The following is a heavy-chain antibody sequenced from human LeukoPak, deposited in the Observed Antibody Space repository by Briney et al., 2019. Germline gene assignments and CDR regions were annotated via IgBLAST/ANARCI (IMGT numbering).Heavy chain of an antibody. CDR1: GGTFSSYA. V-gene: IGHV1-69*13. J-gene: IGHJ6*03. Sequence: GASVKVSCKASGGTFSSYAISWVRQAPGQGLEWMGGIIPIFGTANYAQKFQGRVTITADESTSTAYMELSSLRSEDTAVYYCARESYSSSWPNYYYYYMDVWGKGTTVTVSS. CDR2: IIPIFGTA. D-gene: IGHD6-13*01. CDR3: ARESYSSSWPNYYYYYMDV.